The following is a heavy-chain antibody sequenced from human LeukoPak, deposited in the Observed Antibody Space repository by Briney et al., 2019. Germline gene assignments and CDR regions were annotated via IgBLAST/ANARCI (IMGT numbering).Heavy chain of an antibody. D-gene: IGHD3-10*01. CDR1: GFTFDDYA. J-gene: IGHJ4*02. CDR3: AKDMTYYGSGSYYNG. CDR2: ISGDGDST. Sequence: GGSLRLSCAASGFTFDDYAMHWVRQAPGRGLECVSLISGDGDSTYYADSVKGRFTISRDNSENSLYLLMNSLRSEDTALYYCAKDMTYYGSGSYYNGWGQGTLVTVSS. V-gene: IGHV3-43*02.